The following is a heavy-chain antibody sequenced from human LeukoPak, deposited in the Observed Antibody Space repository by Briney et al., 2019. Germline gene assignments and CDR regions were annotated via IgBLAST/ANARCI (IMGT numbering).Heavy chain of an antibody. D-gene: IGHD3-22*01. CDR1: GFTFSGSA. CDR3: TRRHDSGGYSTNFDY. CDR2: IRSKANSYAT. J-gene: IGHJ4*02. Sequence: GGSLRLSCAASGFTFSGSAMHWVRQASGKGLEWVGRIRSKANSYATAYAASVKGRFTISRDDSKNTAYLQMNSLKTEDTAVYYCTRRHDSGGYSTNFDYWGQGTLVTVSS. V-gene: IGHV3-73*01.